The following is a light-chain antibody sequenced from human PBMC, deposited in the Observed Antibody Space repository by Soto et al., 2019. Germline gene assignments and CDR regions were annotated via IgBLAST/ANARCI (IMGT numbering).Light chain of an antibody. CDR3: CSYAGSYTHV. Sequence: QSVLTQPRSVSGSPGQSVTISCTGTSSDVGGYNYVSWYQQHPGKAPKLMIYDVSKRPSGVPDRFSGSKSGNTASLTISGLQAEDEADCYCCSYAGSYTHVFGTGTKVTVL. V-gene: IGLV2-11*01. CDR1: SSDVGGYNY. CDR2: DVS. J-gene: IGLJ1*01.